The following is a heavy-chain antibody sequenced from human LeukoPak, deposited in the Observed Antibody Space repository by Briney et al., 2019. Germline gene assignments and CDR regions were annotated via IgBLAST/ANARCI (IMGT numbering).Heavy chain of an antibody. D-gene: IGHD3-22*01. J-gene: IGHJ4*02. CDR1: EFTLGSYA. V-gene: IGHV3-23*01. CDR3: AKYHNPDSTGPFH. Sequence: PGGSLRLSCAASEFTLGSYAMSWVRQAPGKGLEWVSGISANGANTHYAESVRGRFIISRDNSKNTLYLQMNSPRAGDTALYFCAKYHNPDSTGPFHWGQGTLVTVSS. CDR2: ISANGANT.